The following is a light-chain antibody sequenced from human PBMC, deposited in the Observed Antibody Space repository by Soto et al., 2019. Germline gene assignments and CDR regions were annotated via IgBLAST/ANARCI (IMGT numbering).Light chain of an antibody. J-gene: IGKJ1*01. CDR3: QQYGRSPQP. V-gene: IGKV3-20*01. CDR2: GAS. CDR1: QSVSGSY. Sequence: EIVLTQSPGTLSLSPGERATLSCRASQSVSGSYLAWYQQKPGQAPRLLIYGASSRPTGIPDRFSGSGSETDFTLTISRLEPEDFAVYYCQQYGRSPQPFGQGTKVQIK.